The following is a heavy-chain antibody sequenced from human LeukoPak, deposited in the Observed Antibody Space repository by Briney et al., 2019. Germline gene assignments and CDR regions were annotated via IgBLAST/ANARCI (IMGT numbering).Heavy chain of an antibody. V-gene: IGHV4-31*03. CDR3: ATHSYDSSGYYYYYYMDV. J-gene: IGHJ6*03. CDR2: IYYSGST. Sequence: SETLSLICTVSGGSISSGGYYWSWIRQHPGKGLEWIGYIYYSGSTYYNPSLKSRVTISVDTSKNQFSLKLSSVTAADTAVYYCATHSYDSSGYYYYYYMDVWGKGTTVTVSS. D-gene: IGHD3-22*01. CDR1: GGSISSGGYY.